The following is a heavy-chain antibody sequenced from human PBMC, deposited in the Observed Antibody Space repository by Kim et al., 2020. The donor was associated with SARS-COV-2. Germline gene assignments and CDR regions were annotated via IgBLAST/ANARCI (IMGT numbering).Heavy chain of an antibody. CDR3: ARHVHNRYCSGGSCLGGDAFDI. D-gene: IGHD2-15*01. CDR2: IYYSGST. CDR1: GGSISSSSYY. V-gene: IGHV4-39*01. J-gene: IGHJ3*02. Sequence: SETLSLTCTVSGGSISSSSYYWGWIRQPPGKGLEWIGSIYYSGSTYYNPSLKSRVTISVDTSKNQFSLKLSSVTAADTAVYYCARHVHNRYCSGGSCLGGDAFDIWGQGTMVTVSS.